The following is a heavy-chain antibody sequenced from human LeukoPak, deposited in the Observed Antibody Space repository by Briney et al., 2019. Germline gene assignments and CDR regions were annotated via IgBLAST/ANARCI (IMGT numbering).Heavy chain of an antibody. D-gene: IGHD6-13*01. CDR3: ARGGAYSSTWYVDY. Sequence: AASVKVSCKASGYTFTGYYMHCVRQAPGQGLEWMGWISAYNGNTNYAQKLQGRVTMTTDTSTSTAYMELRSLRSDDTAVYYCARGGAYSSTWYVDYWGQGTLVTVSS. V-gene: IGHV1-18*04. CDR1: GYTFTGYY. J-gene: IGHJ4*02. CDR2: ISAYNGNT.